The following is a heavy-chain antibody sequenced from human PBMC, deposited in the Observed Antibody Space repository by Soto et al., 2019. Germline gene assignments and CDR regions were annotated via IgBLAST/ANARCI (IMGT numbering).Heavy chain of an antibody. V-gene: IGHV5-10-1*01. CDR2: IDPSDSYT. D-gene: IGHD1-7*01. Sequence: PGESLKISCKGSGYSFTSYWISWVRQMPGKGLEWMGRIDPSDSYTNYSPSFQGHVTISADKSISTAYLQWSSLKASDTAMYYCASGITGTKREYYYYGMDVWGQGTTVTVSS. CDR1: GYSFTSYW. CDR3: ASGITGTKREYYYYGMDV. J-gene: IGHJ6*02.